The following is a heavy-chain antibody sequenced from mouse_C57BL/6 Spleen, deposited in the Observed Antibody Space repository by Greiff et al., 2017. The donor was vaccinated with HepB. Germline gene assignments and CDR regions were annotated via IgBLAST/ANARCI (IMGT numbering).Heavy chain of an antibody. D-gene: IGHD2-3*01. V-gene: IGHV1-69*01. Sequence: QVQLQQPGAELVMPGASVKLSCKASGYTFTSYWMHWVKQRPGQGLEWIGEIDPSDSYTNYNQKFKGKSTLTVDKSSSTAYMQLSSLTSEDSAVYYCATALDGYYRVWGQGTTLTVSS. CDR1: GYTFTSYW. CDR2: IDPSDSYT. CDR3: ATALDGYYRV. J-gene: IGHJ2*01.